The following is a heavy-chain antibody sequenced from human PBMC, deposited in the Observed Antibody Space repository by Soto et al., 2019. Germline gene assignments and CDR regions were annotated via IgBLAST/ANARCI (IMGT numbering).Heavy chain of an antibody. D-gene: IGHD3-10*01. Sequence: SETLSLTCTVSGGSISNYYWSWIRQPPGKGLEWIGYIYYSGNTNYNPSLKSRVTISIDASKNQFSLKLSSVTAADTAVYYCARDEFGSGSSYYYYYGVDVWGQGTTVTVSS. V-gene: IGHV4-59*01. CDR3: ARDEFGSGSSYYYYYGVDV. CDR2: IYYSGNT. J-gene: IGHJ6*02. CDR1: GGSISNYY.